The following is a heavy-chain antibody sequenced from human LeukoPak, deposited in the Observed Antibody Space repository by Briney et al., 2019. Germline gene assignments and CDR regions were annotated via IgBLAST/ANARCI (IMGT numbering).Heavy chain of an antibody. D-gene: IGHD6-6*01. CDR1: GYTFTSYG. Sequence: ASVKVSCKASGYTFTSYGISWVRQAPGQGLEWMGWISAYNGNTTYAQKLQGRVTMTTDTSTSTAYMELRSLRSDDTAVYYSARFVRQMTTFDYWGQGTLVTVSS. CDR3: ARFVRQMTTFDY. J-gene: IGHJ4*02. V-gene: IGHV1-18*01. CDR2: ISAYNGNT.